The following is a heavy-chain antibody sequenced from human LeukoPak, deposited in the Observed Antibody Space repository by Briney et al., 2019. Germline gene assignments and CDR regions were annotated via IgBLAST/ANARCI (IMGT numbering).Heavy chain of an antibody. CDR2: IYPGDSDT. J-gene: IGHJ4*02. Sequence: GESLKISCKRSVYSFASYWIGWVRQMPGQGLEWMGIIYPGDSDTKYSPPFQGQVTISADKSISTAYLQWSSLKASDSAMYYCARPFSGSYVDYWGQGTLVTVSS. D-gene: IGHD1-26*01. CDR3: ARPFSGSYVDY. V-gene: IGHV5-51*01. CDR1: VYSFASYW.